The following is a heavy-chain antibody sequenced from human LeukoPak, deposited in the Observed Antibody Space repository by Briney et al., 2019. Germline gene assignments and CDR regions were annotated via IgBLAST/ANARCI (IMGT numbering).Heavy chain of an antibody. V-gene: IGHV3-21*01. J-gene: IGHJ5*02. CDR2: ISSSSSYI. Sequence: PGGSLRLSCAASGFTFSSYSMNWVRQAPGKGLEWVSSISSSSSYIYYADSVKGRFTISRDNAKNSLYLQMNSLRAEDTAVYYCARMGGRWSGYLNWFDPWGQGTLVTVSS. D-gene: IGHD3-3*01. CDR3: ARMGGRWSGYLNWFDP. CDR1: GFTFSSYS.